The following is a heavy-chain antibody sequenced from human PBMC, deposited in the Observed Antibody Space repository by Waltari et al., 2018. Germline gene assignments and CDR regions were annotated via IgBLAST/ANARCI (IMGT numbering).Heavy chain of an antibody. V-gene: IGHV3-23*01. CDR3: AKDDTNYFHSSGYSLFDY. D-gene: IGHD3-22*01. Sequence: EVQLLESGGGLVQPGESLRLSCAASGFTFSEYAMSWVRQAPGKGPEWVSAVSGSGATTYYSASVKGRFTTSRDHSKNALYLQMSSLRAEDTAVYYCAKDDTNYFHSSGYSLFDYWGQGAQVTVSS. CDR2: VSGSGATT. CDR1: GFTFSEYA. J-gene: IGHJ4*02.